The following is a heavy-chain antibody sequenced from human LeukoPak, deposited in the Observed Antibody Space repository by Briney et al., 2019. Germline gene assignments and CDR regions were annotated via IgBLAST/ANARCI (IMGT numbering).Heavy chain of an antibody. CDR2: IYYSGST. V-gene: IGHV4-31*03. J-gene: IGHJ4*02. CDR3: ARDLGGGSFDF. D-gene: IGHD2-15*01. Sequence: SETLSLTCTVSGGSISNGVYYWSWIRQHPGKGLEWIGYIYYSGSTYYSPSLKNRLTMSVDTSKNQVSLKLSSVTAADTAVYYCARDLGGGSFDFWGQGTLVTVSS. CDR1: GGSISNGVYY.